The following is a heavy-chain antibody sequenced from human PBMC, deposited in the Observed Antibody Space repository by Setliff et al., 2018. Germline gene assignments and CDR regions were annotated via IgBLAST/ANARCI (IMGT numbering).Heavy chain of an antibody. CDR1: GFTFSTYA. V-gene: IGHV3-33*08. CDR3: ARPVDTAMVSPFDY. CDR2: IWYDGRKK. Sequence: GGSLRLSCAASGFTFSTYAMHWVRQAPGKGLEWVAVIWYDGRKKYYADSVKGRFTISRDNSKNTLYLQMNSLRAEDTAVYYCARPVDTAMVSPFDYWGQGTLVTVSS. D-gene: IGHD5-18*01. J-gene: IGHJ4*02.